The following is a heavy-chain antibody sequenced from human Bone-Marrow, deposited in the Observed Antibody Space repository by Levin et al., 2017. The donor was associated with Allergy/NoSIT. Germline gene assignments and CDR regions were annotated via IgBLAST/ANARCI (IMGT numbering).Heavy chain of an antibody. D-gene: IGHD4-11*01. CDR3: AREVREGDYSHDY. CDR1: GFTFSAYA. CDR2: INGDSRYI. V-gene: IGHV3-21*01. Sequence: GGSLRLSCAASGFTFSAYAMHWVRQAPGKGLEWVSSINGDSRYIYYADSVKGRFTISRDNAKNSLYLQMNGLRAEDTAVYYCAREVREGDYSHDYWGQGTLVTGSA. J-gene: IGHJ4*02.